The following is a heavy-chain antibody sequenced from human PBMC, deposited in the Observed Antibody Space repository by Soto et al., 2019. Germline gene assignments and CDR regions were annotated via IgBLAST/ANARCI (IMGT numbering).Heavy chain of an antibody. CDR1: GGSISSGGYY. J-gene: IGHJ4*02. V-gene: IGHV4-31*03. Sequence: TSETLSLTCTVSGGSISSGGYYWSWIRQHPGKGLEWIGYIYYSGSTYYNPSLKSRVTISVDTSKNQFSLKLSSVTAADTAVYYCARFTSSFEQPEYYFDYWGQGTLVTSPQ. CDR3: ARFTSSFEQPEYYFDY. CDR2: IYYSGST. D-gene: IGHD3-16*01.